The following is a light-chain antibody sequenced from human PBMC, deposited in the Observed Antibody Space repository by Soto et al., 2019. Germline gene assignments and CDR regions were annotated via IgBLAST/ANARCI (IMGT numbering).Light chain of an antibody. J-gene: IGKJ5*01. CDR2: EAS. CDR3: QQYDQVPPIT. Sequence: DLQLTQSPSSLSASIGDRVILTCQASQDINNFLNWYQQRPGKAPKLLINEASNLQTGVPSRFSGSGSGTHFTLTISGLKPEDVATYFCQQYDQVPPITFGQGTRLEIK. V-gene: IGKV1-33*01. CDR1: QDINNF.